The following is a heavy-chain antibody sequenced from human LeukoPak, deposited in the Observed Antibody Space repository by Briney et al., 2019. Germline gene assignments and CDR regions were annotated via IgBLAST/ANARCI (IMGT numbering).Heavy chain of an antibody. CDR2: IYPGDSDI. V-gene: IGHV5-51*01. CDR1: GYSFTSYW. D-gene: IGHD3-10*01. Sequence: GESLKISCKGSGYSFTSYWIGWVRQMPGKGLEWMGSIYPGDSDIRYSPSFQGQVTISADKSISTAHLQWSGLKASDTAMYYCARQRFYYGSGSQAEYWGQGTLVTVSS. CDR3: ARQRFYYGSGSQAEY. J-gene: IGHJ4*02.